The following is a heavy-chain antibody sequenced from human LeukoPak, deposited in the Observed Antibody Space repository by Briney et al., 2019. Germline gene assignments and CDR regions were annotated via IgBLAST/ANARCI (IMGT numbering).Heavy chain of an antibody. CDR3: ARLPGVAYCTTTSCDALDVFDS. CDR1: GGPIYKFYY. D-gene: IGHD2-2*01. CDR2: IYYSGNT. Sequence: SETLSLTCTVFGGPIYKFYYWLWIRQPPGKGLEWIGYIYYSGNTNIDPSLKSRLTISVDTSKNQFSLELRPVTAADPAAYYFARLPGVAYCTTTSCDALDVFDSWGQGTMVTVSS. J-gene: IGHJ3*02. V-gene: IGHV4-59*12.